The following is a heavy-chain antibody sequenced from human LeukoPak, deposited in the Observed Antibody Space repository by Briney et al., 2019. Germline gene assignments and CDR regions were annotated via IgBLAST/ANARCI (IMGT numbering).Heavy chain of an antibody. D-gene: IGHD3-3*01. CDR1: GGTFSSYA. CDR3: ASSHITIFGVFISLLLDY. Sequence: GASVKVSCKASGGTFSSYAISWVRQAPGQGLEWMGRIIPILGIANYAQKFQGRVTITADKSTSTAYMELSSLRSEDTAVYYCASSHITIFGVFISLLLDYWGQETLVTVSS. V-gene: IGHV1-69*04. CDR2: IIPILGIA. J-gene: IGHJ4*02.